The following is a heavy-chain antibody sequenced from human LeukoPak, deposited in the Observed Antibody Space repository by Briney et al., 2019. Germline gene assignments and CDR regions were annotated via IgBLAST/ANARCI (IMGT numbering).Heavy chain of an antibody. CDR3: ARDKRVAVAGTYIYYYYMDV. Sequence: SETLSLTCGVYGGSFSGYFWSWIRQPPGKGLEWIGEINHSGSTRYSPSLESRVTMSVDTSKNQFSLRLSSVTAADTAVYYCARDKRVAVAGTYIYYYYMDVWGNGTTVTISS. CDR1: GGSFSGYF. J-gene: IGHJ6*03. CDR2: INHSGST. D-gene: IGHD6-19*01. V-gene: IGHV4-34*01.